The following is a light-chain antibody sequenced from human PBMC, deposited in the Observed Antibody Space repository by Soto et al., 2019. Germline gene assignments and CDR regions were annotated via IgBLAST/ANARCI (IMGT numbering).Light chain of an antibody. V-gene: IGKV3-20*01. Sequence: IILTQSPGTLSLSPGERVTLSCKASQTINNNYVAWYQQRPGRAPRLLVYGASARATGIPDRFRGSGAGTDFTLTISRPEPEDFAVYYCQHHGDLIGFGGGTKV. CDR1: QTINNNY. CDR3: QHHGDLIG. J-gene: IGKJ4*01. CDR2: GAS.